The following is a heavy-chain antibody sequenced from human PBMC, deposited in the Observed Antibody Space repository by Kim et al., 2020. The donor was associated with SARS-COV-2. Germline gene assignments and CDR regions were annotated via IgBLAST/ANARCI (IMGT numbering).Heavy chain of an antibody. Sequence: SETLSLTCAVSGGSISSSNWWSWVRQPPGKGLEWIGESYHSGSTNYNPSLKSRVTISVDKSKNQFSLKLSSVTAADTAVYYCARVGLGMVRGVIIYYYYYGMDVWGQGTTVTVSS. CDR1: GGSISSSNW. CDR3: ARVGLGMVRGVIIYYYYYGMDV. J-gene: IGHJ6*02. CDR2: SYHSGST. V-gene: IGHV4-4*02. D-gene: IGHD3-10*01.